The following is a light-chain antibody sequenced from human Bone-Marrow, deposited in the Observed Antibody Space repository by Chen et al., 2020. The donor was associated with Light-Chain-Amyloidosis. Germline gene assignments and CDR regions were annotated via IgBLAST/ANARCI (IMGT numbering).Light chain of an antibody. CDR1: SGSIASNY. Sequence: FMLTQPHSVSESPRKTVTIPCTGSSGSIASNYVQWYQQRPGSAPTTVVYENNQRPSGIPDRFSGSIDSSSNSASLTISGLQAEDEAHYYCSSYTSNNTWVFGGGTKLTVL. V-gene: IGLV6-57*02. CDR3: SSYTSNNTWV. J-gene: IGLJ3*02. CDR2: ENN.